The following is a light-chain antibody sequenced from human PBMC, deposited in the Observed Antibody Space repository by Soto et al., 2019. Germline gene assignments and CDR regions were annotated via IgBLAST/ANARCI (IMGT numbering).Light chain of an antibody. CDR1: KSNIGANYD. CDR2: ANA. Sequence: QSVLTQPPSVSGAPGQRVTISCNGSKSNIGANYDVYWYQQFPGTAPKLLIYANANRPSGVSNRFSGSKSGNTASLTISGLQAEDEAEYYCSSYTNINTRACVFGTGTKLTVL. V-gene: IGLV1-40*01. CDR3: SSYTNINTRACV. J-gene: IGLJ1*01.